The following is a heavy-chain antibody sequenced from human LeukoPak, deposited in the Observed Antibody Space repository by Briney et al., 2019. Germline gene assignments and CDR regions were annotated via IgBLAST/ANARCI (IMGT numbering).Heavy chain of an antibody. CDR2: INPNSGGT. CDR1: GYTFTGYY. D-gene: IGHD6-13*01. J-gene: IGHJ4*02. V-gene: IGHV1-2*02. Sequence: ASVKVSCKASGYTFTGYYMHWVRQAPGQGLEWMGWINPNSGGTNYAQKFQGRVTMTRDTSISAAYMELSRLRSDDTAVYYCAREGPAPGIAAALGYWGQGTLVTVSS. CDR3: AREGPAPGIAAALGY.